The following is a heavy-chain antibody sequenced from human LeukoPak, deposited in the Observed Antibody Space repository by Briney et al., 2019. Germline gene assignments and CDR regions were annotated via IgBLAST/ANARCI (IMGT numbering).Heavy chain of an antibody. CDR3: ARRTAGSYDL. D-gene: IGHD2-21*02. J-gene: IGHJ5*02. CDR2: IYPGDSDT. CDR1: GFRFTTYW. V-gene: IGHV5-51*01. Sequence: GESLKISCKGSGFRFTTYWIAWVRQLPGKGLEWMGIIYPGDSDTTYSPSFQGQVTISADKSISTAYLQWSSLQASHTAMYYCARRTAGSYDLWGQGTLVTVSS.